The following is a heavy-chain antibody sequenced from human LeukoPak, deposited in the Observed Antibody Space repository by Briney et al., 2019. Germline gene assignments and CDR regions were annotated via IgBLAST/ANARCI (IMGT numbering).Heavy chain of an antibody. Sequence: SETLSLTCTVSGGSISSYYWSWIRQPPGKGLEWIGYIYYSGSTNYNPSLKSRVTISVDTSKNQFSLKLSSVTAADTAVYYCAGSSITMIVVALDAFDIWGQGTMVTVSS. CDR3: AGSSITMIVVALDAFDI. CDR2: IYYSGST. V-gene: IGHV4-59*01. CDR1: GGSISSYY. D-gene: IGHD3-22*01. J-gene: IGHJ3*02.